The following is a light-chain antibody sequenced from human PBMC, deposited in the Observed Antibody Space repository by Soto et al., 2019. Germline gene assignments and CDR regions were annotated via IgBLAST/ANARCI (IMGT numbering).Light chain of an antibody. CDR2: RYT. CDR1: NIGSKN. CDR3: QVWDSSTWV. V-gene: IGLV3-9*01. Sequence: SYELTQPLSVSVALGQTARITCGGNNIGSKNVHWYQQKPGQAPVLVIYRYTNRPSGIPERFSGSNSGNTATLTISRAQAGDEADYYCQVWDSSTWVFGGGTQLTVL. J-gene: IGLJ7*01.